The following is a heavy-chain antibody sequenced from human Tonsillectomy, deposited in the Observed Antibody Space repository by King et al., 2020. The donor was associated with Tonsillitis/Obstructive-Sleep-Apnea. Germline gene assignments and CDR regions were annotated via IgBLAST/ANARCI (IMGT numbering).Heavy chain of an antibody. J-gene: IGHJ3*02. CDR1: GGSFSAYY. CDR3: AGEGSDILSYDTFDI. Sequence: VQLQQWGARLLKPSETLSLTCAVYGGSFSAYYWRWIRQPPGKGLDWIGEINHSGTTNYNPSLKSRLTISLDTSKSQFSLNLSPVTAADTAMYYCAGEGSDILSYDTFDIWGQGTMVTVSS. V-gene: IGHV4-34*01. CDR2: INHSGTT. D-gene: IGHD3-9*01.